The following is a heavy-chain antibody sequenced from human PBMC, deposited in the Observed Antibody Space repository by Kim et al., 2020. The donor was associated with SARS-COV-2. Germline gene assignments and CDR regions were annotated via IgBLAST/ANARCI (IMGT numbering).Heavy chain of an antibody. CDR1: GFTFSSYA. Sequence: GGSLRLSCAASGFTFSSYAMSWVRQAPGKGLEWVSAISGSGGSTYYADSVKGRFTISRDNSKNTLYLQMNSLRAEDTAVYYCAKGNSAGPYYYYYMDVWGKGTTVTVSS. CDR2: ISGSGGST. CDR3: AKGNSAGPYYYYYMDV. V-gene: IGHV3-23*01. J-gene: IGHJ6*03.